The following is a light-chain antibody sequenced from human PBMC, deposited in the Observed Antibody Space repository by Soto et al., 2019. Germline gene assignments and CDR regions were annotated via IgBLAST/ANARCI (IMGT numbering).Light chain of an antibody. CDR1: QSVLYSSNNKNY. J-gene: IGKJ1*01. CDR3: RQYYRTRRT. V-gene: IGKV4-1*01. CDR2: SAS. Sequence: DIVMTQSPDSLAVSLGVRATINCKSSQSVLYSSNNKNYLAWYQQKPGQPPKLLIYSASTGESGVPDRFSGGGSGTDVTRTVISLQAEDLAFYYDRQYYRTRRTFGQGPKVEIK.